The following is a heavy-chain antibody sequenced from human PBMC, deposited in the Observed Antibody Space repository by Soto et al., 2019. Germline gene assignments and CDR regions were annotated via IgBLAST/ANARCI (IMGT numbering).Heavy chain of an antibody. CDR1: GYTFTGYY. J-gene: IGHJ6*02. Sequence: ASVKVSCKASGYTFTGYYMHWVRQAPGQGLEWMGWINPNSGGTNYAQKFQGRVTMTRDTSISTAYMELSRLRSDDTAVYYCARDCASSSGDNSYYYYGMDVWGQGTTVTVSS. V-gene: IGHV1-2*02. D-gene: IGHD6-6*01. CDR2: INPNSGGT. CDR3: ARDCASSSGDNSYYYYGMDV.